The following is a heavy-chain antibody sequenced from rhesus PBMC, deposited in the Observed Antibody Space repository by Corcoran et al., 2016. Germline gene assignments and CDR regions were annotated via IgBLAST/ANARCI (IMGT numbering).Heavy chain of an antibody. CDR2: INGTSGST. V-gene: IGHV4-80*01. J-gene: IGHJ4*01. CDR1: GGSFSTDW. D-gene: IGHD3-28*01. Sequence: QVQLQESGPGLVKPSETLSLTCAVSGGSFSTDWRSCIREPPGKGLEWIWEINGTSGSTNYNPSLKSRGTMSQDASKNQFSLKLSSVTAADTAVYYCARFKEVITDSNDYWGQGVLVTVSS. CDR3: ARFKEVITDSNDY.